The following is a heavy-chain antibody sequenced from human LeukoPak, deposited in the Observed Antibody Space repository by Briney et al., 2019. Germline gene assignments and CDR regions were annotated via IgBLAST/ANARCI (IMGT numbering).Heavy chain of an antibody. V-gene: IGHV3-11*01. CDR2: ISPGGDAV. J-gene: IGHJ4*02. CDR3: SGGRDITVAGPGGYFDY. D-gene: IGHD6-19*01. CDR1: GFIVSDYH. Sequence: GGSLRLSCAASGFIVSDYHMSWIRQASGKGLEWVAYISPGGDAVYFADSVRGRITISRDNAKNSLFLQMSSLTAEDTAVYYCSGGRDITVAGPGGYFDYWGQGSLVTVSS.